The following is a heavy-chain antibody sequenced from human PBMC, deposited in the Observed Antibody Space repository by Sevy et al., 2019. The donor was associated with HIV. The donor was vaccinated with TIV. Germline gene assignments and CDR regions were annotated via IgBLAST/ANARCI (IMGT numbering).Heavy chain of an antibody. V-gene: IGHV4-59*01. CDR2: IYHSGST. Sequence: SETLSLTCTVSGDSMNGNYWSWIRQPPGTGLEWIGYIYHSGSTNYNASLKSRLTISVDTSKNQFFLNLLSVTAADTAVYYCARDRGSYFDYWGHGTLVTVSS. J-gene: IGHJ4*01. CDR1: GDSMNGNY. D-gene: IGHD3-10*01. CDR3: ARDRGSYFDY.